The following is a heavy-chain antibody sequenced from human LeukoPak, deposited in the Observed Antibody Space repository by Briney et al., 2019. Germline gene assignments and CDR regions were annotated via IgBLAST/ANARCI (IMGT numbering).Heavy chain of an antibody. V-gene: IGHV3-66*04. CDR2: MYSGGTT. CDR1: GFTFSSYS. J-gene: IGHJ4*02. CDR3: ARLDLVSGYDY. D-gene: IGHD3-9*01. Sequence: PGGSLRLSCAASGFTFSSYSMSWVRQGPGKGLEWVSVMYSGGTTVYADSVKGRLTISRDKSRNTVYLQMNSLRVEDTAVYYCARLDLVSGYDYWGQGTLVTVSS.